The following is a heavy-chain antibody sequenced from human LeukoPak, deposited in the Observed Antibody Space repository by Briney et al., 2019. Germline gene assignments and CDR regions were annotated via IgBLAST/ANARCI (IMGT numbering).Heavy chain of an antibody. CDR1: GGTFSSYA. D-gene: IGHD6-13*01. J-gene: IGHJ4*02. Sequence: GASVKVSCKASGGTFSSYAISWVRQAPGQGLEWMGGFIPIFGTANYAQKFQGRVTITADESTSTAYMELSSLRSEDTAVYYCARSSIIAAAGPYYFDYWGQGTLVTVSS. V-gene: IGHV1-69*01. CDR3: ARSSIIAAAGPYYFDY. CDR2: FIPIFGTA.